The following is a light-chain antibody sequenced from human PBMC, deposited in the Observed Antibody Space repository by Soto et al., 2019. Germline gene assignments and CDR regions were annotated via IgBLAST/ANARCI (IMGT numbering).Light chain of an antibody. CDR2: AAS. CDR1: QSISTY. V-gene: IGKV1-27*01. Sequence: IRLTQSPSALSASVGDRVTITCRASQSISTYLEWFQQKPGKVPKLLIYAASTLQSGVPSRFRGSGSGTDFTLIISSLQPEDVATYSCQKYIGATWRFGQGTRWIS. CDR3: QKYIGATWR. J-gene: IGKJ1*01.